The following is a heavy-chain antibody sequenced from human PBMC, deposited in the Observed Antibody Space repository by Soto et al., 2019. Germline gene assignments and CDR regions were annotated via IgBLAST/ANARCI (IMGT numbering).Heavy chain of an antibody. V-gene: IGHV4-34*01. D-gene: IGHD1-1*01. CDR3: ARALATKYYYFDY. J-gene: IGHJ4*02. CDR1: GGSFSGYY. CDR2: INHSGST. Sequence: PSETLSLTCAVYGGSFSGYYWSWIRQPPGKGLEWIGEINHSGSTNYNPSLKSRVTISVDTSKNQFSLKLSSVTAADTAVYYCARALATKYYYFDYWGQGTLVTVSS.